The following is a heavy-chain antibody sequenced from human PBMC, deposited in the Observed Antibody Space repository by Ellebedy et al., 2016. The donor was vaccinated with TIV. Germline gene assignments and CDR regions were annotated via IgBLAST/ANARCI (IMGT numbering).Heavy chain of an antibody. Sequence: GESLKISCAASGFTFSTYPMNWVRQTPGKGLEWVSAISGSGGTTYYADAVKGRFTISRDNSKNTVYLQMNGLRGEDTGVYYCVRGYLAYARGYDYWGQGTQVIVSS. V-gene: IGHV3-23*01. D-gene: IGHD6-25*01. J-gene: IGHJ4*02. CDR3: VRGYLAYARGYDY. CDR1: GFTFSTYP. CDR2: ISGSGGTT.